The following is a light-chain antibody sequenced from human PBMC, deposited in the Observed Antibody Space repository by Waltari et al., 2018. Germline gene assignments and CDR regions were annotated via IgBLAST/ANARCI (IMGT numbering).Light chain of an antibody. CDR2: GAS. V-gene: IGKV3-15*01. CDR3: QQYNNWLSVT. CDR1: QTIDNN. J-gene: IGKJ5*01. Sequence: EIVVTQSPATLSVSPGERATLSCRTSQTIDNNLAWYQQKPGQTPRLLIYGASTRAIGIPARFSGSGFGTEFTLTISSLQSEGFAVYYCQQYNNWLSVTFGQGTRLEI.